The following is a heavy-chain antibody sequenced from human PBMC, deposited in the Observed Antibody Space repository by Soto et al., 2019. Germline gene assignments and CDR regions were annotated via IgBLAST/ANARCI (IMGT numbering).Heavy chain of an antibody. J-gene: IGHJ5*02. V-gene: IGHV4-31*03. CDR3: ARDSGYNWNYGNWFDH. CDR1: GGSISSGGYY. Sequence: SETLSLTCTVSGGSISSGGYYWSWIRQHPGKGLEWIGYIYYSGSTYYNPSLKSRVTISVDTSKNQFSLKLSSVTAADTAVYYCARDSGYNWNYGNWFDHWGQGTLVTVSS. D-gene: IGHD1-7*01. CDR2: IYYSGST.